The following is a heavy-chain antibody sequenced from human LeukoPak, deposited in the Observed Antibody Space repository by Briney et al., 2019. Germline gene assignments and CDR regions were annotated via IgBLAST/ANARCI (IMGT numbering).Heavy chain of an antibody. Sequence: ASVKVSCKASGYTFTNYGASWVRQVPGQGLQWVGWINTRNGNTNYAPKLQGRVIMTTDTATTTVYMELSSLTSDDTGVYYCARGGGSYYCDSWGQGTLVTVSS. CDR2: INTRNGNT. V-gene: IGHV1-18*01. D-gene: IGHD3-10*01. J-gene: IGHJ4*02. CDR1: GYTFTNYG. CDR3: ARGGGSYYCDS.